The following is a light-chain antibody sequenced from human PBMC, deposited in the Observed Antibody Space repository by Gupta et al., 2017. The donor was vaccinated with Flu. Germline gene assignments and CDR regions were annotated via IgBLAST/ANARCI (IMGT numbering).Light chain of an antibody. J-gene: IGKJ1*01. V-gene: IGKV1-17*01. Sequence: IQMTQSPSSVSASVGDRVTITCSASHGISNGLDWFQQKPGKAPKRLIYAASSLQSGVPSRFSGSGSGTEFTLTISSLQPKDFATYYCPQAHSFPQTFGQGTKLEIK. CDR2: AAS. CDR3: PQAHSFPQT. CDR1: HGISNG.